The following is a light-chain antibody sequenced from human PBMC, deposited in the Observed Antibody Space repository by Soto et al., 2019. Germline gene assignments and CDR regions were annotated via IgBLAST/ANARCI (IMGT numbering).Light chain of an antibody. Sequence: QSALTQPPSASGSPGQSVTISCTGTSSDVGGYNYVSWYQQHPGKAPKLMIYEVSKRPSGVPDRFSGSKSGNTASLTISRVEAGDEADYYCQVWDPLSDHYVFASGTKVTVL. CDR2: EVS. CDR1: SSDVGGYNY. V-gene: IGLV2-8*01. J-gene: IGLJ1*01. CDR3: QVWDPLSDHYV.